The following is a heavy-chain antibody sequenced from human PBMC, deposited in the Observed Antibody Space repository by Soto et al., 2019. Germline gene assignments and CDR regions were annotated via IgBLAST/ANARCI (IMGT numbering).Heavy chain of an antibody. D-gene: IGHD3-22*01. CDR1: GFIFNKYA. Sequence: EVQLLESGGGLVQPGGSLRLSCAASGFIFNKYAMSWVRQAPGKGLEWVSAISGAGGSTYYADSVKGRFTISRDNSKNTLYLQMDNLRDEDTALYYCAKQDYDTSGWYFDYWGQGTLVNVSS. CDR3: AKQDYDTSGWYFDY. CDR2: ISGAGGST. J-gene: IGHJ4*02. V-gene: IGHV3-23*01.